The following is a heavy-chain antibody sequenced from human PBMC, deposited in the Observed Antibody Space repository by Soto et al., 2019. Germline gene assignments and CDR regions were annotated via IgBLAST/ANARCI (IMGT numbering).Heavy chain of an antibody. D-gene: IGHD6-19*01. CDR1: GFTFSSYS. CDR2: ISSSSSTI. J-gene: IGHJ5*02. V-gene: IGHV3-48*01. Sequence: PGGSLRLSCAASGFTFSSYSMNWVRQAPGKGLEWVSYISSSSSTIYYADSVKGRFTISRDNAKNSLYLQMNSLRAEDTAVYYCAREAGTWHLPLNWFDPWGQGTLVTVSS. CDR3: AREAGTWHLPLNWFDP.